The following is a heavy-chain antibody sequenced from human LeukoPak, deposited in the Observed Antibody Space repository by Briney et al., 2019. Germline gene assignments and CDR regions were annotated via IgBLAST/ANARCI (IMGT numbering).Heavy chain of an antibody. J-gene: IGHJ4*02. D-gene: IGHD2-2*01. CDR3: ARAPITSPFYFDY. CDR2: INWSGGST. V-gene: IGHV3-20*04. CDR1: GFTVSANY. Sequence: PGGSLRLSCAASGFTVSANYMSWVRQVPGKGLEWVSGINWSGGSTGYADPLRGRFTISRDNAKNSLYLQMDSLRAEDTALYYCARAPITSPFYFDYWGQGTLVTVSS.